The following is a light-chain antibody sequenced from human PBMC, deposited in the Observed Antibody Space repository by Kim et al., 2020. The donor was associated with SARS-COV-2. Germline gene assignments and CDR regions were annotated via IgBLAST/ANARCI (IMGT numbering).Light chain of an antibody. V-gene: IGKV1D-12*01. J-gene: IGKJ4*01. Sequence: SASVGDRVTISCRASQGIDTWLAWYQQKPGNAPFLLIYGATTLQSGVPSRFSGSGSGTDFTLTISSLQPEDFATYFCQQTNSFPITFGGGTKLEIK. CDR1: QGIDTW. CDR2: GAT. CDR3: QQTNSFPIT.